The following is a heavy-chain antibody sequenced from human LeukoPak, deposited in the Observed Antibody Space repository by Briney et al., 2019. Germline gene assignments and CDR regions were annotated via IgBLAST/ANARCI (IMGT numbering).Heavy chain of an antibody. CDR2: MNPNSGNT. CDR1: GYTVTSYD. V-gene: IGHV1-8*01. J-gene: IGHJ6*03. CDR3: ARAVRIRFLEWLPYYYYYMDV. D-gene: IGHD3-3*01. Sequence: ASVDVSCKASGYTVTSYDIKWVRQATGQGLEWMGWMNPNSGNTRYAQKFPRRVTMPRNTSIRTAYMELSSLRSEATAVYYCARAVRIRFLEWLPYYYYYMDVWGKGTTVTVPS.